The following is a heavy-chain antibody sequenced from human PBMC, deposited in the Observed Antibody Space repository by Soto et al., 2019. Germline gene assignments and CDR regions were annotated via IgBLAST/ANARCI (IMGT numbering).Heavy chain of an antibody. D-gene: IGHD3-9*01. V-gene: IGHV1-18*01. J-gene: IGHJ6*02. CDR2: ISAYNGNT. CDR3: ARDSILSGPNYYYGMDV. CDR1: GYTFTSYG. Sequence: ASVKVSCKASGYTFTSYGISWVRKAPGQGLEWMGWISAYNGNTNYAQNIQGRVTMTTDTSTSTAYMELRSLRSDDTAVYYCARDSILSGPNYYYGMDVWGQGTTVTVSS.